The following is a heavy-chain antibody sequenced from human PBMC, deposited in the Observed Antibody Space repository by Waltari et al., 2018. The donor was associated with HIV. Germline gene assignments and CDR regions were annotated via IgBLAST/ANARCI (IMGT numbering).Heavy chain of an antibody. Sequence: QITLKESGPTLVRPTQTLTLTCSFSGFSLSPTGVGVGWIRQSPGKALECLSLIYWNDDKRYSPSLKSRLNITKDTSRNQVFLILTNMDPEDTATYYCAHILTHYDTNGHYWSPNGFDIWGQGTMVSVSS. CDR3: AHILTHYDTNGHYWSPNGFDI. V-gene: IGHV2-5*01. J-gene: IGHJ3*02. CDR1: GFSLSPTGVG. D-gene: IGHD3-22*01. CDR2: IYWNDDK.